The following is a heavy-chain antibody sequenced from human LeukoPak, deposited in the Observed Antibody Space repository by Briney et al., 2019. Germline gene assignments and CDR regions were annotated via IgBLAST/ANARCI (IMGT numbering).Heavy chain of an antibody. CDR2: ISGSGGST. Sequence: GGSLRLSCAASGFTFSSYAMSWVRQAPGKGLEWVSAISGSGGSTYYADSVKGRFTISRDNSKNKVYPQLNSLRVEDTAIYYCTKALKDWGQGTLVTVSS. CDR1: GFTFSSYA. V-gene: IGHV3-23*01. J-gene: IGHJ4*02. CDR3: TKALKD.